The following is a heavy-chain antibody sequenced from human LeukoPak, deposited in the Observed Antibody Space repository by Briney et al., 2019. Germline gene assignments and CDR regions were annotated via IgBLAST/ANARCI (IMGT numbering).Heavy chain of an antibody. CDR2: ISAYNGNT. CDR3: ARDENHYDSSGYNTGGY. CDR1: GYTFTSYG. V-gene: IGHV1-18*01. Sequence: VASVKVSCKASGYTFTSYGISWVRQAPGQGLEWMGWISAYNGNTNYAQKLQGRVTMTTDTSTSTAYMELRSLRSDDTAVYYCARDENHYDSSGYNTGGYWGQGTLVTVSS. D-gene: IGHD3-22*01. J-gene: IGHJ4*02.